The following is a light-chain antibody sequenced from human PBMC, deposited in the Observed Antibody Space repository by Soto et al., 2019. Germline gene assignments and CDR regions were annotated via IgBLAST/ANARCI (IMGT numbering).Light chain of an antibody. J-gene: IGLJ1*01. Sequence: QSVMTQPPSVSAAPGQKVTISCAGSSSNIGGNSVYWYQQLPGTAPKLLIYVDNKRPSGIPDRFSGSKSGTSATLGITGFQTGDEADYYCGSWDSSLSAYVFGTGTKLTVL. CDR2: VDN. V-gene: IGLV1-51*01. CDR1: SSNIGGNS. CDR3: GSWDSSLSAYV.